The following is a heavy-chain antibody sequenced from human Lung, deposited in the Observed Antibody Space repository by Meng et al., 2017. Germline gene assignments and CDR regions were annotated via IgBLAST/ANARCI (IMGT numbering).Heavy chain of an antibody. V-gene: IGHV4-34*01. D-gene: IGHD1/OR15-1a*01. J-gene: IGHJ2*01. CDR2: INHSGST. Sequence: QGGQGGLEPSETRSPTGGGESGSFRGYYWSWTRQPPGKGLKWIGEINHSGSTNYNPSLKSRVTISVDTSKNQFSLKLSSVTAADTAVYYCARPKQANWYFDLWGRGTLVTVSS. CDR1: SGSFRGYY. CDR3: ARPKQANWYFDL.